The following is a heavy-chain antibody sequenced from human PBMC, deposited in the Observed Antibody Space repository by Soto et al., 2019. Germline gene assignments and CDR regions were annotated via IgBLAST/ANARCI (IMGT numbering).Heavy chain of an antibody. D-gene: IGHD4-4*01. Sequence: GGSLRLSCAASGFTFSHAWMSWVRQAPGKGMEWVGRIKSKADGETKDYGAPVRGRFTISRDDSQDILYLHMNSLRIEDTAVYYCCVIKRRDQYSTSGYWFDPWGPGTLVTVSS. CDR2: IKSKADGETK. CDR3: CVIKRRDQYSTSGYWFDP. J-gene: IGHJ5*02. CDR1: GFTFSHAW. V-gene: IGHV3-15*01.